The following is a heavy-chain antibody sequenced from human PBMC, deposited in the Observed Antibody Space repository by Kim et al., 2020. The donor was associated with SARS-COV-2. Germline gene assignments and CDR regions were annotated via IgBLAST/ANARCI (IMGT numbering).Heavy chain of an antibody. D-gene: IGHD4-17*01. CDR3: AKDRDYGGNPTYYFDY. J-gene: IGHJ4*02. Sequence: SVKGRFTISRDNAKNTLYLQMNSLRAEDTAVYYCAKDRDYGGNPTYYFDYWGQGTLVTVSS. V-gene: IGHV3-30*02.